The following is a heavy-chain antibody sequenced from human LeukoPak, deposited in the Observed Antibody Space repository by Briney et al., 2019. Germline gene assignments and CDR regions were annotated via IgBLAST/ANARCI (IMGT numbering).Heavy chain of an antibody. CDR3: ASRYCSGGSCYSGDY. CDR2: IYSGGST. J-gene: IGHJ4*02. Sequence: IYSGGSTYYADSVKGRFTISRDNSKNTLYLQMNSLRAEDTAVYYCASRYCSGGSCYSGDYWGQGTLVTVSS. D-gene: IGHD2-15*01. V-gene: IGHV3-66*01.